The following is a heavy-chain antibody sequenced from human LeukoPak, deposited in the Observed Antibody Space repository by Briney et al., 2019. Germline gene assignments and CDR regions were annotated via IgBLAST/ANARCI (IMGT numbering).Heavy chain of an antibody. V-gene: IGHV4-59*01. J-gene: IGHJ6*03. Sequence: SETLSLACTVSGGSISSYYWSWIRQPPGKGLEWIGYIYYSGSTHYNPSLKSRVTISVDTSKNQFSLKLSSVTAADTAVYYCARTEESGYSYRYFGYYYYMDVWGKGTTVTVSS. CDR1: GGSISSYY. D-gene: IGHD5-18*01. CDR2: IYYSGST. CDR3: ARTEESGYSYRYFGYYYYMDV.